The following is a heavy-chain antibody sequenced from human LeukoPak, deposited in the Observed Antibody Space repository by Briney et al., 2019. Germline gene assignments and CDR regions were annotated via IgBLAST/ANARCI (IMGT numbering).Heavy chain of an antibody. J-gene: IGHJ4*02. Sequence: GGSLRLSCAASGFTFSSYAMSWVRQAPGKGLEWVSAISGSGGSTYYADSVKGRFTISRDNSKNTLYLQMNSLRAEDTAVYYCAKTYYYDSSGYDDYWGQGTLVAVSS. CDR3: AKTYYYDSSGYDDY. CDR1: GFTFSSYA. CDR2: ISGSGGST. D-gene: IGHD3-22*01. V-gene: IGHV3-23*01.